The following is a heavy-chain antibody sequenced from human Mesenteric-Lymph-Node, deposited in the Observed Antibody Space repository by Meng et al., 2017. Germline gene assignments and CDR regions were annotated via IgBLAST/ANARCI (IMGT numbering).Heavy chain of an antibody. CDR2: IHSSGST. J-gene: IGHJ5*02. V-gene: IGHV4-31*03. CDR1: GGSISSGGYY. Sequence: QVRLQASGPGLVNPSQTLSLTCTVSGGSISSGGYYWSWIRQHPGKGLEWIGYIHSSGSTYYNPSLRSRLTISVDTSKNQFSLKLSSVTAADTAVYYCARASYGSGSPLGESWFDPWGQGTLVTVSS. CDR3: ARASYGSGSPLGESWFDP. D-gene: IGHD3-10*01.